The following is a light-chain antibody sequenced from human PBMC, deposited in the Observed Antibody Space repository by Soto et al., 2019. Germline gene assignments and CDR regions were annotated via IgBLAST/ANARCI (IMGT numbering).Light chain of an antibody. Sequence: QSVLTQPPSVSAAPGNKVTISCSGTTSNIGNDYVSWYQQLPGTAPKLLIYDNYKRPSGTPDRFSASTSGTSATLDITGLQTGDEADYYCGAWDASMNVYVFGAGTKVTVL. J-gene: IGLJ1*01. V-gene: IGLV1-51*01. CDR2: DNY. CDR1: TSNIGNDY. CDR3: GAWDASMNVYV.